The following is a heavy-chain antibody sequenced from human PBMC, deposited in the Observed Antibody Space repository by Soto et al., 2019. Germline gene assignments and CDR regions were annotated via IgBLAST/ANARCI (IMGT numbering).Heavy chain of an antibody. CDR1: GYTFTSYG. CDR2: ISAYNGNT. J-gene: IGHJ4*02. Sequence: QVQMVQSGAEVKKPGASVKVSCKASGYTFTSYGISWVRQAPGQGLEWMGWISAYNGNTNYAQKLQGRVTMTTDTSTSTPYMELRSLRSDDTAVYYCARDLRSIGGTTGTPPIDFWGQGTLVTVSS. D-gene: IGHD1-1*01. V-gene: IGHV1-18*01. CDR3: ARDLRSIGGTTGTPPIDF.